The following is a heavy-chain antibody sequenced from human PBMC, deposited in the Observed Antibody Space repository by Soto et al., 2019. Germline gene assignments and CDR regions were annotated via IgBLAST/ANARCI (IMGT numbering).Heavy chain of an antibody. J-gene: IGHJ4*02. CDR2: ISYDGSDK. D-gene: IGHD2-2*02. CDR1: GFTFNTYG. V-gene: IGHV3-30*18. CDR3: AKSPNFYCSSPNCYKYYFDY. Sequence: GGSLRLSCAASGFTFNTYGMHWVRQAPGKGLEWVAVISYDGSDKFYADSVKGRFTISRDNSKNALYLQMSSLRPEDTAIYYCAKSPNFYCSSPNCYKYYFDYWGQGTLVTVSS.